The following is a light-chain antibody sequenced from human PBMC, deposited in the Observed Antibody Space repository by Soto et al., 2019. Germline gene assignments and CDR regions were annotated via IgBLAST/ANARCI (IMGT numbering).Light chain of an antibody. CDR2: AAS. CDR3: QQSYSCTRP. J-gene: IGKJ2*01. Sequence: DIQMTQSPSSLSASVGDRVTIICRASQSISTYLNWYQQKPGKAPKLLIHAASTLQSGVPSRFSGGGSGADFNLNISSLQPEDFATYSCQQSYSCTRPFGQGTKLEIK. CDR1: QSISTY. V-gene: IGKV1-39*01.